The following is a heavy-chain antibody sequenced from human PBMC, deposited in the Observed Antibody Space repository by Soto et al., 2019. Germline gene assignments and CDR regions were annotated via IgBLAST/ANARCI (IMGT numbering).Heavy chain of an antibody. D-gene: IGHD4-17*01. V-gene: IGHV4-59*08. J-gene: IGHJ4*02. CDR1: GGSISSYY. Sequence: ETLSLTCTVSGGSISSYYWSWIRQPLGKGLEWIGYIYYSGSTNYNPSLKSRVTISVDTSRNQFSLKLSSVTAADTAVYYCARRYGDCFDFWGQGTLVTVPQ. CDR2: IYYSGST. CDR3: ARRYGDCFDF.